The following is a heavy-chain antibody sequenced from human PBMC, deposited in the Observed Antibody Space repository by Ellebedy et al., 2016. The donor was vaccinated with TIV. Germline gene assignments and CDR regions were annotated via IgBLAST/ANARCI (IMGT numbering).Heavy chain of an antibody. CDR3: ARVRGAVAGVFDY. CDR1: GGSFKGYQ. V-gene: IGHV4-34*01. J-gene: IGHJ4*02. D-gene: IGHD6-19*01. Sequence: SETLSLXXGVNGGSFKGYQWGWVRQPPGKGLEWIGEIDHSGTTKFNPSLKSRLTISVDTSKNQFSLILTSVTAADTAVYYCARVRGAVAGVFDYWGQGTLVTVSS. CDR2: IDHSGTT.